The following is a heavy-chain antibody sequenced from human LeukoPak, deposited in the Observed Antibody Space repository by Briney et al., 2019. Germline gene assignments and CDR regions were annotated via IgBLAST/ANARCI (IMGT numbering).Heavy chain of an antibody. CDR2: ISSSSSYI. CDR1: GFTFSSYS. D-gene: IGHD5-18*01. CDR3: ARGVTATHPVGIY. J-gene: IGHJ4*02. Sequence: GGSLRLSCAASGFTFSSYSMNWVRQAPGKGLEWVSSISSSSSYIYYADSVKGRFTISRDNAKNSLYLQMNSPRAEDTAVYYCARGVTATHPVGIYWGQGTLVTVSS. V-gene: IGHV3-21*01.